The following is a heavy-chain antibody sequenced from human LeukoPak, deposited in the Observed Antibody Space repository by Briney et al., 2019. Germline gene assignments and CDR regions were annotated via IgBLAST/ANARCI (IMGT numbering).Heavy chain of an antibody. CDR1: GVSISSYY. CDR2: IYYSGST. CDR3: ARHMAVAGTSGYGMDV. V-gene: IGHV4-59*08. D-gene: IGHD6-19*01. J-gene: IGHJ6*02. Sequence: PSETLSLTCTVSGVSISSYYWSWIRQPPGKGLEWIGYIYYSGSTNYNPSLKSRVTISVDTSKNQFSLKLSSVTAADTAVYYCARHMAVAGTSGYGMDVWGQGTTVTVSS.